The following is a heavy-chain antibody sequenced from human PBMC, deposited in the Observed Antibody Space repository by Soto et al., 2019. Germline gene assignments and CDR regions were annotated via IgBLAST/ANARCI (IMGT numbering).Heavy chain of an antibody. CDR1: GYTFTSYG. CDR2: ISAYNGNT. J-gene: IGHJ4*02. D-gene: IGHD2-15*01. Sequence: ASVKVSCKASGYTFTSYGISWVRQAPGQGPEWMGWISAYNGNTNYAQKLQGRVTMTTDTSTSTAYMELRSLRSDDTAVYYCAREGYCSGGSCYSGFPDYWGQGTLVTVSS. V-gene: IGHV1-18*01. CDR3: AREGYCSGGSCYSGFPDY.